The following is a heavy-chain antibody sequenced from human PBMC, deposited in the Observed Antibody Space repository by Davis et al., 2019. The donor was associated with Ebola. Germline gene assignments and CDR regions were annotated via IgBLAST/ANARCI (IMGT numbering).Heavy chain of an antibody. J-gene: IGHJ4*02. Sequence: SVKVSCKASGGTFSSYAISWVRQAPGQGLEWMGGIIPIFGTANYAQKFQGRVTMTEDTSTDTAYMELSRLRSDDTAVYYCARGGVLWFGEPGSYYFDYWGQGTLVTVSS. D-gene: IGHD3-10*01. V-gene: IGHV1-69*06. CDR2: IIPIFGTA. CDR1: GGTFSSYA. CDR3: ARGGVLWFGEPGSYYFDY.